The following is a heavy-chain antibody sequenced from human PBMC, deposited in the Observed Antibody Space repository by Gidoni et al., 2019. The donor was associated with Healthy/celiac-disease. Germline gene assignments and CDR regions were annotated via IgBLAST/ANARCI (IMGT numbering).Heavy chain of an antibody. Sequence: QVQLQESGTGLVKPSQTLSLTCTVSGGSISSGGYYWSWIRQHPGKGLEWIGYIYYSGSTYYNPSLKSRVTISVDTSKNQFSLKLSSVTAADTAVYYCARDTSEGPHGDYVDYWGQGTLVTVSS. CDR1: GGSISSGGYY. D-gene: IGHD4-17*01. CDR3: ARDTSEGPHGDYVDY. J-gene: IGHJ4*02. V-gene: IGHV4-31*03. CDR2: IYYSGST.